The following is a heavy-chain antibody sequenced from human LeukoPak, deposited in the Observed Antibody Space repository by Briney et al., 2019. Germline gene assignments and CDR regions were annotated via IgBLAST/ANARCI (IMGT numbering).Heavy chain of an antibody. CDR2: INHSGST. D-gene: IGHD3-10*01. CDR3: ARGRAGRGAMVRGVTSYFDY. V-gene: IGHV4-34*01. CDR1: GGSFSGYY. J-gene: IGHJ4*02. Sequence: NPSETLSLTCAVYGGSFSGYYWSWIRQPPGKGLEWIGEINHSGSTNYNPSLKSRVTISVGTSKNQFSLKLSSVTAADTAVYYCARGRAGRGAMVRGVTSYFDYWGQGTLVTVSS.